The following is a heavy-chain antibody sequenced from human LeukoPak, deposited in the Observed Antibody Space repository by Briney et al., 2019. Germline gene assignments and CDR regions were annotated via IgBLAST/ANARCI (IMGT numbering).Heavy chain of an antibody. CDR1: GYSFTSYW. CDR2: IYPGDSDT. CDR3: ARPRPKDYDISAFDWAFDY. V-gene: IGHV5-51*01. J-gene: IGHJ4*02. Sequence: GESLQISCKGSGYSFTSYWIGWVRQLPGKGLEWMGIIYPGDSDTRYSPSFQGQVTISADKSISTAYLQWSSLKASDTAMYYCARPRPKDYDISAFDWAFDYWGQGTLVTVSS. D-gene: IGHD3-9*01.